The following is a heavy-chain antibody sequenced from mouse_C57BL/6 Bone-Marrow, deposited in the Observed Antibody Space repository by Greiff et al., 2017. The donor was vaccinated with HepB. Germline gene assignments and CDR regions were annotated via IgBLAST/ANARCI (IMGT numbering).Heavy chain of an antibody. Sequence: QVQLQQPGAELVKPGASVKMSCKASGYTFTSYWITWVKQRPGQGLEWIGDIYPGSGSTNYNEKFKSKATLTVDTASSTAYMQLSSLTTEYSAVYYGAIAPYGNYPMDYWGQGTSVTVSS. CDR2: IYPGSGST. D-gene: IGHD2-10*02. CDR3: AIAPYGNYPMDY. V-gene: IGHV1-55*01. CDR1: GYTFTSYW. J-gene: IGHJ4*01.